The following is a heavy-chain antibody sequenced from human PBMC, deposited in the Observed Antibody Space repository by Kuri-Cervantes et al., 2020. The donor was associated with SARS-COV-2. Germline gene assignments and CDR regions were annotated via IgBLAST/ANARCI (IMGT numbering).Heavy chain of an antibody. V-gene: IGHV4-61*01. J-gene: IGHJ3*02. CDR2: IYYSGST. D-gene: IGHD6-19*01. CDR3: VTSLPRSGWDGEDAFDI. CDR1: GGSVSSGSYY. Sequence: SETLSLTCTVSGGSVSSGSYYWSWIRQPPGKGLEWIGYIYYSGSTNYNPSLKSRVTISVDTSKNQFSLKLSSVTAADTAMYYCVTSLPRSGWDGEDAFDIWGQGTMVTVSS.